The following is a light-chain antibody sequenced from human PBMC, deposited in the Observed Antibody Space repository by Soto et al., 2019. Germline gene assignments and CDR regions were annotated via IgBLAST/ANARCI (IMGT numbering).Light chain of an antibody. CDR1: QSVRNSY. CDR2: GAS. Sequence: EIVLTQSPGTLSLSPGERATLSCRASQSVRNSYLAWYQQKPGQAPRLLISGASNRATGIPDRFSGSGSGTDFTLTISRLEPEDFAVYYCQQYGSSPPITFGQGTRLEIK. J-gene: IGKJ5*01. CDR3: QQYGSSPPIT. V-gene: IGKV3-20*01.